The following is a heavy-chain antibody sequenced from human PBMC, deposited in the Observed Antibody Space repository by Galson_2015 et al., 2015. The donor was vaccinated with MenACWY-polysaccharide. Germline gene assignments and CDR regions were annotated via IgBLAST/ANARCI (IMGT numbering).Heavy chain of an antibody. J-gene: IGHJ4*02. Sequence: SLRLSCAASGFTVSSKYMSWVRQAPGKGLEWVSVLYTAGTTSYADSVKGRFTISRDDSKNTLYLQMNSLRVEDTAVYYCVGDSYHTRWGQGTLVIVS. V-gene: IGHV3-53*01. CDR3: VGDSYHTR. D-gene: IGHD3-16*01. CDR1: GFTVSSKY. CDR2: LYTAGTT.